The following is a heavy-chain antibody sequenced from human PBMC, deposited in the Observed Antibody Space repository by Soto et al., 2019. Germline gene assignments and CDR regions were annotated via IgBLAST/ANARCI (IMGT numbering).Heavy chain of an antibody. CDR3: ARGRGSNYYGLEV. V-gene: IGHV3-30*03. J-gene: IGHJ6*02. D-gene: IGHD3-10*01. CDR2: ISYDGSKK. Sequence: QVHLAESGGGVVQPGTSLRLSCAASEFTFSSYGMHWVRQAPGKGLEWVAAISYDGSKKYYVDSVKARFTISRDNSKNTVYLQVNSLSAEDTAVYTCARGRGSNYYGLEVWGRGTTVTVSS. CDR1: EFTFSSYG.